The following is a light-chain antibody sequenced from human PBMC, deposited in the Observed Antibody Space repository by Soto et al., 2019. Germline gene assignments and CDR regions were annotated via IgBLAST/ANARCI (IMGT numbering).Light chain of an antibody. CDR2: EVS. V-gene: IGLV2-8*01. J-gene: IGLJ3*02. CDR1: SSDVGGYNY. CDR3: SSYSRYRVLV. Sequence: QSALTQSPSASGSPGQSVTISCTGTSSDVGGYNYVSWYQQHPGKAPKLMIYEVSKRPSGVPDRFSGSKSGNTASLTVSGLQAEDEADYYCSSYSRYRVLVFGGGTKVTVL.